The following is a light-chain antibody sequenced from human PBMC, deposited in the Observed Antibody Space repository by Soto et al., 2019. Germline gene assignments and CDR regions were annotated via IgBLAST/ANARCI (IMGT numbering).Light chain of an antibody. CDR3: QQYNTWPWT. CDR2: GAS. J-gene: IGKJ1*01. CDR1: QSVSSS. Sequence: EIVMTQSPATLSVSPGESATLSCRASQSVSSSLAWYQQKPGQVPRLLIYGASTRATGIPARFSGSGSGTEFTLTISSMQSEDFAVYYCQQYNTWPWTFGQGAKVEIK. V-gene: IGKV3D-15*01.